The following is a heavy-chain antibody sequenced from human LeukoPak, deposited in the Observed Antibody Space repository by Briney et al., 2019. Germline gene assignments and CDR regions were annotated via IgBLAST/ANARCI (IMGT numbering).Heavy chain of an antibody. CDR3: ARGLTGY. D-gene: IGHD1-14*01. CDR2: INHSGST. J-gene: IGHJ4*02. Sequence: SETLSLTCAVYGGSFSGYYWSWIRQPPGEGLEWIGEINHSGSTNYNPSLKSRVTISVDTSKNQFSLKLSSVTAADTAVYYCARGLTGYWGQGTLVTVSS. CDR1: GGSFSGYY. V-gene: IGHV4-34*01.